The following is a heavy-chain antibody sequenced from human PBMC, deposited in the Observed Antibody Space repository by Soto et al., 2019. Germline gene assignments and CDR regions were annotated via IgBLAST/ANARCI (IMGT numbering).Heavy chain of an antibody. CDR2: IIPIFGTA. CDR3: ANHIDYGSGSPYI. CDR1: GGTFSSYA. V-gene: IGHV1-69*13. J-gene: IGHJ3*02. D-gene: IGHD3-10*01. Sequence: VASVKVSCKASGGTFSSYAISWVRQAPGQGLEWMGGIIPIFGTANYAQKFQGRVTITADESTSTAYMELSSLRSEDTAVYYCANHIDYGSGSPYIWGQGTMVTVSS.